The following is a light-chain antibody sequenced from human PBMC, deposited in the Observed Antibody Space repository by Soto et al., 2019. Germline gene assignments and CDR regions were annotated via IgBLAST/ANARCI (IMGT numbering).Light chain of an antibody. CDR2: AAS. V-gene: IGKV3-20*01. J-gene: IGKJ3*01. CDR1: QSVSNNY. Sequence: ELVLTQSPGTLSLSPGDRATLSCRTSQSVSNNYLAWYQQKPGQAPRLLIYAASTRDTDIPDRFIGSGSGTDFALTITRLEPEDFALYYCQQYNASPLTFGPGTKVDIK. CDR3: QQYNASPLT.